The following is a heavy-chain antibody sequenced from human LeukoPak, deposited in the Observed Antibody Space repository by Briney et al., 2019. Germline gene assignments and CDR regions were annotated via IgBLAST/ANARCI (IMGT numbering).Heavy chain of an antibody. J-gene: IGHJ2*01. CDR1: GGSISSGSYY. Sequence: SETLSLTCTVSGGSISSGSYYWSWIRQHPGKGLEWIGYIYYSGSTYYNPSLKSRVIISVGTSENQFSLKLSSVTAADTAVYYCARAEDYYDLLTGYSNFYWYFDLWGRGTLVTVSS. V-gene: IGHV4-31*03. D-gene: IGHD3-9*01. CDR2: IYYSGST. CDR3: ARAEDYYDLLTGYSNFYWYFDL.